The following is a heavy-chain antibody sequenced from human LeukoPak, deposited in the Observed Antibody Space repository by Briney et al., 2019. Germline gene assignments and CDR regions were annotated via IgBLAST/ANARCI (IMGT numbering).Heavy chain of an antibody. V-gene: IGHV3-23*01. D-gene: IGHD2-21*02. CDR1: GFTFSSYA. CDR3: AKDLSVVVTADFDY. J-gene: IGHJ4*02. Sequence: GGSLRPSCAASGFTFSSYAMSWVRQAPGKGLEWVSAISGSGGSTYYADSAKGRFTVSRDNSKNTLYLQMNSLRAEDTAVYYCAKDLSVVVTADFDYWGQGTLVTVSS. CDR2: ISGSGGST.